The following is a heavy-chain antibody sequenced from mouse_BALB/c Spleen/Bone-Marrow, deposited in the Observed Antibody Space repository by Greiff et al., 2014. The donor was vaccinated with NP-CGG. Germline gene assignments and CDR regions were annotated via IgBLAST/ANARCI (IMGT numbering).Heavy chain of an antibody. Sequence: VQLQQSGAELVKPGASVKLSCTASGFNIKDTYMHWVKQRPEQGLEWIGRIDPAHGNTKYDPKFQGKATITADTSSNTAYLQLSSLTSEDTAVYYCATYYYGSSWGFAYWGQGTLVTVSA. J-gene: IGHJ3*01. V-gene: IGHV14-3*02. D-gene: IGHD1-1*01. CDR3: ATYYYGSSWGFAY. CDR1: GFNIKDTY. CDR2: IDPAHGNT.